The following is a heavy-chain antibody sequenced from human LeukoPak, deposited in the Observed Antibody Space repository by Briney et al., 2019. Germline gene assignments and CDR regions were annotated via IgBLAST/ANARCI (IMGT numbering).Heavy chain of an antibody. Sequence: GGSLRLSCAASGFTFSSYWMSWVRQAPGKGLEWVANIKQDGSEKYYVDSVKGRFTISRDNAKNSLYLQMNSLRAEDTAVYYCARGGEDYDYVWGSYRSLPFDYWGQGTLVTVSS. J-gene: IGHJ4*02. CDR3: ARGGEDYDYVWGSYRSLPFDY. D-gene: IGHD3-16*02. V-gene: IGHV3-7*01. CDR1: GFTFSSYW. CDR2: IKQDGSEK.